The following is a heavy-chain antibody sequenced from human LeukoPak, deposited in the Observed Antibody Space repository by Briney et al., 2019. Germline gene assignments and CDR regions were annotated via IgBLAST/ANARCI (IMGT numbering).Heavy chain of an antibody. Sequence: GGSLRLSCAASGFTFSTYSMSWVRQPPGKGLEWVSYISTSSRTIYYADSVKGRFTISRDNAKNSLYLQMSSLRAEDTAVYYCASAHWYYYYMDVWGKGTTVTVSS. J-gene: IGHJ6*03. V-gene: IGHV3-48*01. D-gene: IGHD1-1*01. CDR1: GFTFSTYS. CDR3: ASAHWYYYYMDV. CDR2: ISTSSRTI.